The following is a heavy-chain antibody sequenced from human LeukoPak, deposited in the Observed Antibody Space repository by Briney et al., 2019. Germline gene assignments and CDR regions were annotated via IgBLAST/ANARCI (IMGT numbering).Heavy chain of an antibody. V-gene: IGHV4-4*07. D-gene: IGHD2-2*01. CDR3: ARLRDIVVIPAADANWFDP. CDR2: IYTSGNT. Sequence: PSETLSLTCTVSGGSISSYYWSWIRQPAGKGLEWIGHIYTSGNTNYNPSLKSRVTMSVDTSKNQFSLKLSSVTAADTAVYYCARLRDIVVIPAADANWFDPWGQGTLVTVSS. J-gene: IGHJ5*02. CDR1: GGSISSYY.